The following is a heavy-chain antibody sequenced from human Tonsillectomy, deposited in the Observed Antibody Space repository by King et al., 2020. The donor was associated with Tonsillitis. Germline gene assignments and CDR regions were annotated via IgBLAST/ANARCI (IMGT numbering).Heavy chain of an antibody. V-gene: IGHV3-48*03. CDR1: GFTFISYD. CDR2: ISSSGSSI. D-gene: IGHD3/OR15-3a*01. J-gene: IGHJ4*02. CDR3: ARDLLILDTDGDRDYFDY. Sequence: VQLVESGGGLVQPGGSLRLSCEVSGFTFISYDLNWVRQAPGKGLGGVSYISSSGSSIYYAGSVQGRFPISRDNAKNSLNLKMNGLGPEETDVYYCARDLLILDTDGDRDYFDYWGRGTLVSVSS.